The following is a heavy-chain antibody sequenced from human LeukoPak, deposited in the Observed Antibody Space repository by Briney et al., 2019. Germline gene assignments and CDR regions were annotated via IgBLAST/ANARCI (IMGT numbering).Heavy chain of an antibody. Sequence: GASVKVSCKASGYAFTSYYMHWVRQAPGQGLEWMGWINPNSGGTNYAQKFQGRVTMTRDTSISTAYMELSRLRSDDTAVYYCAREGIAAAGEMDVWGKGTTVTVSS. CDR3: AREGIAAAGEMDV. D-gene: IGHD6-13*01. V-gene: IGHV1-2*02. CDR2: INPNSGGT. CDR1: GYAFTSYY. J-gene: IGHJ6*04.